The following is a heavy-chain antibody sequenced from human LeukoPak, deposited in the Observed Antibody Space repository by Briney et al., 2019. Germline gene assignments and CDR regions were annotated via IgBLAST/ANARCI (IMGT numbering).Heavy chain of an antibody. CDR3: AKVTSSGWHSFDY. V-gene: IGHV3-30-3*01. J-gene: IGHJ4*02. D-gene: IGHD6-19*01. CDR1: GFTFSSYV. Sequence: GGSLRLSCAASGFTFSSYVMHWVRQAPGKGLEWVAVISYDGNNKYYADSERGLFTISRDSSKNTLYLHVNTLRAEDTAVYYCAKVTSSGWHSFDYWGQGTLVTVSS. CDR2: ISYDGNNK.